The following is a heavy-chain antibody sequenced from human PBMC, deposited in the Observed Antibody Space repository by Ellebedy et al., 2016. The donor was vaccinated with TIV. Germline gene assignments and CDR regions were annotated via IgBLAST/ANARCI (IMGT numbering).Heavy chain of an antibody. CDR2: ITGIGTST. Sequence: GGSLRLXXAASGFTFSNYAMSWVRQAPGKGLEWVSAITGIGTSTYYADSVKGRFTISRDNSKNTLSLQMNSLRADDTVIYYCAKPMGPGGRFDAFDIWGQGTLVTVSS. CDR3: AKPMGPGGRFDAFDI. CDR1: GFTFSNYA. V-gene: IGHV3-23*01. D-gene: IGHD3-16*01. J-gene: IGHJ3*02.